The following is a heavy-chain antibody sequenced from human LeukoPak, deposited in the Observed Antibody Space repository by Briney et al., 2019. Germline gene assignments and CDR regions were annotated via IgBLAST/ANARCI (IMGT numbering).Heavy chain of an antibody. D-gene: IGHD1-26*01. Sequence: GGSLRLSCAVSAFTFNNYAMGWVRRAPGKGLEWVSAIRGSGGNTFYADSVKGRFTISRDNSKHTLYLLMNSLRAGDTAVYFCGKDWDLLGAFDIWGQGTVVTVSS. V-gene: IGHV3-23*01. CDR1: AFTFNNYA. J-gene: IGHJ3*02. CDR2: IRGSGGNT. CDR3: GKDWDLLGAFDI.